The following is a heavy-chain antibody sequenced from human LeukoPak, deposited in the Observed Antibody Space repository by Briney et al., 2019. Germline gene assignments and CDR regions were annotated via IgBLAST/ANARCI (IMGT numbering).Heavy chain of an antibody. CDR2: IIPILGIA. V-gene: IGHV1-69*04. CDR3: ARALPPYYGMDV. J-gene: IGHJ6*02. Sequence: ASVKVSCKASGGTFISYAISWVRQAPGQGLEWMGRIIPILGIANYAQKFQGRVTITADKSTSTAYMELSSLRSEDTAVYYCARALPPYYGMDVWGQGTTVTVSS. CDR1: GGTFISYA. D-gene: IGHD1-26*01.